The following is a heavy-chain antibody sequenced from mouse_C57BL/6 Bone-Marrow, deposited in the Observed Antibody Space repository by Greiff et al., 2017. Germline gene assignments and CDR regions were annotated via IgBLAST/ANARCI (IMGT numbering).Heavy chain of an antibody. CDR2: IDPNSGGA. Sequence: VQLQQPGAELVKPGASVKLSCTASGYTFTSYWLHWVKQRPGRGLVWIGRIDPNSGGAKYNEKFKSKATLTVDKPSSTAYMQHSSLTSEGVAVYYCARGRLRRFDYWGRSSTHTVSS. CDR3: ARGRLRRFDY. J-gene: IGHJ2*01. CDR1: GYTFTSYW. V-gene: IGHV1-72*01. D-gene: IGHD2-4*01.